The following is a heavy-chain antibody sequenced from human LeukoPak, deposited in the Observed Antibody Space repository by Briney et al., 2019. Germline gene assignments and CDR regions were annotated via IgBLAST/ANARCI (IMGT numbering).Heavy chain of an antibody. J-gene: IGHJ4*02. V-gene: IGHV3-23*01. CDR1: GFAFSTYA. D-gene: IGHD3-10*01. Sequence: PARSLRLSCAASGFAFSTYAMSWVRQAPGKGLQWVSAISSGGTSTYYADSVRGRFTISRDNSKNTLYLQMNSLRAEDTAVYYCAKQIYYTSRNQRETSDYWGQGTLVTVSS. CDR3: AKQIYYTSRNQRETSDY. CDR2: ISSGGTST.